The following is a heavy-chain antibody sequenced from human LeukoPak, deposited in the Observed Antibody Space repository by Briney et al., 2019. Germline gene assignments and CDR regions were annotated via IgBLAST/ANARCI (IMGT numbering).Heavy chain of an antibody. V-gene: IGHV4-59*01. CDR1: GGSISSYY. J-gene: IGHJ4*02. CDR3: ARTRASGSLDY. D-gene: IGHD3-10*01. CDR2: IYYSGST. Sequence: SETLSLTCTVSGGSISSYYWSWIRQPPGKGLEWIGYIYYSGSTNYNPSLKSRITISVDTSKNQFSLKLSSVTAADTAVYYCARTRASGSLDYWGQGTLVTVSS.